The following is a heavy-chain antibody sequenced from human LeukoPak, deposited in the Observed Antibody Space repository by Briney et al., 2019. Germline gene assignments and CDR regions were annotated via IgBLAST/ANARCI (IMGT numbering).Heavy chain of an antibody. CDR2: ISWNSGNI. D-gene: IGHD3-9*01. CDR1: GFTFDDYA. V-gene: IGHV3-9*01. Sequence: GRPLRLSCAASGFTFDDYAMHWVRQAPGKGLEWVSGISWNSGNIYYEDSVKGRFTISRDNAKNSLYLQMNSLRAEDTALYYCAKGVAIRYFDWLLYDWGQGIPVTVSS. CDR3: AKGVAIRYFDWLLYD. J-gene: IGHJ4*02.